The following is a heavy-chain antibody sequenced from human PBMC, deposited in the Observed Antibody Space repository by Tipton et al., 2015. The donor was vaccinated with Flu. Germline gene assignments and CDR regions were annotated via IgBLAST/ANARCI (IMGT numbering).Heavy chain of an antibody. Sequence: LRLSCTVSGDSIITTTYFWGWIRQPPGKGLEWIGNIYSSGTTYYNPSLKSRVTISIDTSKNQFSLRLNSVTAADTAEYYCARGRKVATIYDHWGQGTLVTVSS. V-gene: IGHV4-39*07. CDR2: IYSSGTT. J-gene: IGHJ4*02. CDR3: ARGRKVATIYDH. CDR1: GDSIITTTYF. D-gene: IGHD5-12*01.